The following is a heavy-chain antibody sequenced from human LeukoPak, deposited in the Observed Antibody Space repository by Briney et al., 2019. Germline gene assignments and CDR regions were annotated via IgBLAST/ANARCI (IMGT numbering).Heavy chain of an antibody. CDR1: GRSIRCSSYY. CDR2: IYYSGST. V-gene: IGHV4-39*01. CDR3: ATPYGHSWFGFDY. Sequence: SETLSLTCTVSGRSIRCSSYYWGWIRQPPGKGLEWLGSIYYSGSTYYNPSLKSRVTISVDTSKNQFSLKLSSVTAADTAVYYCATPYGHSWFGFDYCGQGTLVTVSS. D-gene: IGHD3-10*01. J-gene: IGHJ4*02.